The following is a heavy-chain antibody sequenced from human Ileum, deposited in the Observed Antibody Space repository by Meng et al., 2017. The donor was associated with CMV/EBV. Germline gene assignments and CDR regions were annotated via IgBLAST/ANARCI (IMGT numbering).Heavy chain of an antibody. CDR1: GGSISSGTYY. CDR3: ARVALRYFDL. J-gene: IGHJ2*01. Sequence: LTCTVSGGSISSGTYYWSWIRQPAGKGLEWIGRIYTSGRTNYNPSLKSRVSMSIDTSKNQFSLKLSSVTAADTAVYYCARVALRYFDLWGRGTLVTVSS. V-gene: IGHV4-61*02. CDR2: IYTSGRT.